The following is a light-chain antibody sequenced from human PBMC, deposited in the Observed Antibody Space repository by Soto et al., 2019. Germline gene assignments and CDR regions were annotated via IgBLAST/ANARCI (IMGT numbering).Light chain of an antibody. Sequence: DIQMTQSPSSLSASVGDRVTMTCRASQSISSNLNWYQQKPGKAPKLLIYAASSLQSGVPSRFSAGGSGTDFTLTISSLQPEDFATYYCQQFNNYPLTFGGGTKVDIK. CDR2: AAS. CDR3: QQFNNYPLT. V-gene: IGKV1-39*01. J-gene: IGKJ4*01. CDR1: QSISSN.